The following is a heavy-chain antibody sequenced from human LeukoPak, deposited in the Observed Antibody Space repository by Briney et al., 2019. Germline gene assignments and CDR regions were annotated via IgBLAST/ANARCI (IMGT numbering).Heavy chain of an antibody. D-gene: IGHD3-3*01. CDR3: ARDLSPYHFWSGYPFSPYYYYGMDV. CDR1: GFTFSSYS. CDR2: ISSSSSYI. J-gene: IGHJ6*02. V-gene: IGHV3-21*01. Sequence: PGGSLRLSCAASGFTFSSYSMNWVRQAPGKGLEWVSSISSSSSYIYYADSVKGRFAISRDNAKNSLYLQMNSLRAEDTAVYYCARDLSPYHFWSGYPFSPYYYYGMDVWGQGTTVTVSS.